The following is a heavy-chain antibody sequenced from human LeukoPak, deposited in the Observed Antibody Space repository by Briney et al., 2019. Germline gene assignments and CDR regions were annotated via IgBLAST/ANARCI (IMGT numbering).Heavy chain of an antibody. CDR2: INPNSGGT. V-gene: IGHV1-2*02. Sequence: ASVKVSCKASGYTFTGDYMHWVRQAPGQGREWMGWINPNSGGTNYAQKFQGRVTMTRDTSISTAYRELSRLRSDDTAVYYCAREMYGSGSYTYYYYYGMDVWGQGTTVTVSS. D-gene: IGHD3-10*01. CDR1: GYTFTGDY. J-gene: IGHJ6*02. CDR3: AREMYGSGSYTYYYYYGMDV.